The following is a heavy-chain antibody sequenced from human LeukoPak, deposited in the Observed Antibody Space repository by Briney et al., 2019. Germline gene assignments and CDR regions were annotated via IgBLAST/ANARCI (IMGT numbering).Heavy chain of an antibody. J-gene: IGHJ5*02. Sequence: PGGSLRLSCAASGFTFSSYWMSWVRQAPGKGLEWVANIKQDGSEKYYVDSVKGRFTISRDNAKNSLYLQMNSLRAEDTAVYYCAREAVVDSNWFDPSSQGTLVTVSS. D-gene: IGHD2-15*01. CDR3: AREAVVDSNWFDP. V-gene: IGHV3-7*01. CDR1: GFTFSSYW. CDR2: IKQDGSEK.